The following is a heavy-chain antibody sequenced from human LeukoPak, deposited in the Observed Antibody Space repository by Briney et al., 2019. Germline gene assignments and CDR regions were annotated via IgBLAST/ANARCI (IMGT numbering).Heavy chain of an antibody. CDR1: GGSISSYY. D-gene: IGHD3-10*01. CDR2: IYYSGST. V-gene: IGHV4-59*01. CDR3: ARSFFGSGSNNWFDP. J-gene: IGHJ5*02. Sequence: PSETLSLTCTVSGGSISSYYWSWIRQPPGKGLEWIGYIYYSGSTNYNPSLKSRVTISVDTSKNQFSLKLSSVTAADTAVYYCARSFFGSGSNNWFDPWGQGTLVTVSS.